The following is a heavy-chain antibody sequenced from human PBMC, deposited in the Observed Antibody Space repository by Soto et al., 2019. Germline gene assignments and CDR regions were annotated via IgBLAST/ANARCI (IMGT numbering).Heavy chain of an antibody. J-gene: IGHJ5*02. CDR2: MSYDGSSK. CDR1: GFLVSTYS. CDR3: VRCWGAGDGSYLGYNWFDP. Sequence: QVQVMESGGGVVQPGRSLRLSCAASGFLVSTYSMHWVRQAPGKGLEWVALMSYDGSSKDYADSVKGRFTISRDNSRNTLYLHMNSLTIEDTAVYYCVRCWGAGDGSYLGYNWFDPWGQGTLVTVSA. V-gene: IGHV3-30*04. D-gene: IGHD1-26*01.